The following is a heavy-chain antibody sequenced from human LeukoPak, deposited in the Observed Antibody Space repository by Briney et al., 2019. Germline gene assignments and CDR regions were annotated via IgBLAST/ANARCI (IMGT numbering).Heavy chain of an antibody. CDR1: GFTFSSYG. J-gene: IGHJ3*02. CDR3: ARVRQQLDYDAFDI. CDR2: IWYDGSNK. D-gene: IGHD6-13*01. V-gene: IGHV3-30*19. Sequence: PGGSLRLSCAASGFTFSSYGMHWVRQAPGKGLEWVAVIWYDGSNKYYADSVKGRFTISRDNSKNTLYLQMNSLRAEDTAVYYCARVRQQLDYDAFDIWGQGTMVTVSS.